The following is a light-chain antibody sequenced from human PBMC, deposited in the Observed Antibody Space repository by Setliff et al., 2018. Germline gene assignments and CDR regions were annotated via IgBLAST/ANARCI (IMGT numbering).Light chain of an antibody. CDR2: GAS. CDR1: ESINNY. J-gene: IGKJ4*01. Sequence: DIQMTQFPSSLSASEGDRVTITCRASESINNYLNWYQHKPGKDPNLLIYGASTLQSGVPPRFSGSGSGTEFTLTIINLQPEDFATYYCQQLNSYPFTFGGGTKVDIK. V-gene: IGKV1-9*01. CDR3: QQLNSYPFT.